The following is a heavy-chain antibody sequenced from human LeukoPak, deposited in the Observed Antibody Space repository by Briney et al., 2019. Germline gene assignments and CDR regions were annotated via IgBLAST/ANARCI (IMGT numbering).Heavy chain of an antibody. CDR2: INTDGSSR. V-gene: IGHV3-74*01. J-gene: IGHJ5*02. D-gene: IGHD2-8*01. Sequence: GGSLRLSCAASGFTFSSHWMHWVRQAPGKGLVWVSRINTDGSSRNYADSVKGRFTISRDHAKSTLYLQMDSLSAEDTAVYYCARGYSTTPNQNWFDPWGQGTLVTVSS. CDR1: GFTFSSHW. CDR3: ARGYSTTPNQNWFDP.